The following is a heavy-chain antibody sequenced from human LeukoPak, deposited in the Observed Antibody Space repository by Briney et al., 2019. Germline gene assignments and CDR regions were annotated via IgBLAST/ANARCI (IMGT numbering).Heavy chain of an antibody. Sequence: SETLSLTCTVSGGSISSGGYYWSWIRQPPGKGLEWIGYIYHSGSTYYNPSLKSRVTISVDRSKNQFSLKLSSVTAADTAVYYCARRGCYYYGMDVWGQGTTVTVSS. D-gene: IGHD3-10*01. CDR3: ARRGCYYYGMDV. J-gene: IGHJ6*02. CDR1: GGSISSGGYY. V-gene: IGHV4-30-2*01. CDR2: IYHSGST.